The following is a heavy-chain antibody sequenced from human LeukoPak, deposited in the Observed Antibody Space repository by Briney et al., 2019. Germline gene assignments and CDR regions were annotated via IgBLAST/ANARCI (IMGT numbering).Heavy chain of an antibody. V-gene: IGHV1-46*01. Sequence: ASVKVSCKASGYTFTSYYMHWVRQAPGQGLEWMGIINPSGGSTSYAQKFQGRVTMTRDTSTSTVYMELSSLRSEDTAVYYCARVRAHYDFWSGYFDYWGQGTLVTVSS. CDR2: INPSGGST. J-gene: IGHJ4*02. CDR1: GYTFTSYY. CDR3: ARVRAHYDFWSGYFDY. D-gene: IGHD3-3*01.